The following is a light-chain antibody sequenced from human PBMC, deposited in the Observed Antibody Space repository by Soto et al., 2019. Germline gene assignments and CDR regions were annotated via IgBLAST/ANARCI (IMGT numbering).Light chain of an antibody. Sequence: QCALTQPASVSGSPGQSITISCTGTSSDVGSYNLVSWYQQHPGKAPKLMIYEGSKRPSGVSNRFSGSKSGNTASLTISGLQAEDEADYYCCSYAGSSTSVFGTGTKLTVL. V-gene: IGLV2-23*01. J-gene: IGLJ1*01. CDR3: CSYAGSSTSV. CDR1: SSDVGSYNL. CDR2: EGS.